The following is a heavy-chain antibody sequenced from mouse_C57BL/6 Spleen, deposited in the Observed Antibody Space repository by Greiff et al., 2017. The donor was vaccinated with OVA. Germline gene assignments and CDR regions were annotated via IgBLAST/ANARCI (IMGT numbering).Heavy chain of an antibody. V-gene: IGHV1-64*01. CDR3: AGTGTSYWDFDG. J-gene: IGHJ1*03. Sequence: VQLQQPGAELVKPGASVKLSCKASGYTFTSYWMHWVKQRPGQGLEWIGMIHPNSGSTNYNEKFKSKATLTVDKSSSTAYMQLSSLTSEDSAVYYCAGTGTSYWDFDGWGTGTTVTVSS. CDR2: IHPNSGST. CDR1: GYTFTSYW. D-gene: IGHD4-1*01.